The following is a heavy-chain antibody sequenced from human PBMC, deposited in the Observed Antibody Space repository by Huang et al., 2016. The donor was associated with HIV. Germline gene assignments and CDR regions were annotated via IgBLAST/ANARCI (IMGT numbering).Heavy chain of an antibody. D-gene: IGHD3-22*01. V-gene: IGHV3-74*01. CDR2: INSDGSSS. J-gene: IGHJ4*02. CDR3: VRDPRIQSWLNYFDY. Sequence: EVQLVESGGGLVQPGWSLRLSCAASGFTFSSYWMHWVRQAPGKGLVWVARINSDGSSSGYADAGKGRFTISRDNAKNTLYLQMNSLRAEDTAVYYCVRDPRIQSWLNYFDYWGQGTLVSVSS. CDR1: GFTFSSYW.